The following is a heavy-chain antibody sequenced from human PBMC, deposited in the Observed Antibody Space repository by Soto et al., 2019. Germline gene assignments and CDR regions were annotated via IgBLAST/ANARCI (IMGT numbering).Heavy chain of an antibody. Sequence: QVQLQQWGAGLLKPSETLSLTCAVYGGSFSGYYWSWIRQPPGKGLEWIGEINHSGSTNYNPSLKSRVTISVDTYKNQFARKMSSVTAADTAVYYCARDAFRRWLQLRNAFDIWGQGTMVTVSS. CDR3: ARDAFRRWLQLRNAFDI. CDR2: INHSGST. V-gene: IGHV4-34*01. D-gene: IGHD5-12*01. CDR1: GGSFSGYY. J-gene: IGHJ3*02.